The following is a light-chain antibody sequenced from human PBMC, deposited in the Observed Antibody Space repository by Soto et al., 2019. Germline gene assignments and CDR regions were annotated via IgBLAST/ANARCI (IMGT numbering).Light chain of an antibody. J-gene: IGKJ2*01. V-gene: IGKV3-20*01. Sequence: EIVLTQSPGTLSLSPGERATLSCRASQSVDSSYLAWYQQNPGQAPRLLIYGASSRATAIPDRFSGSGSGTDFSLTISRLEPEDFAVYYCQQYGSSYTFGQGTKLEIK. CDR1: QSVDSSY. CDR3: QQYGSSYT. CDR2: GAS.